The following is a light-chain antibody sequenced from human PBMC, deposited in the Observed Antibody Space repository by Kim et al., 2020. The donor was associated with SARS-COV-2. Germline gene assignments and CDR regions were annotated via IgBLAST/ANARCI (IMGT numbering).Light chain of an antibody. CDR3: AAWDDSLNGPV. CDR1: SSNIGNNA. V-gene: IGLV1-36*01. J-gene: IGLJ3*02. Sequence: QSVLTQPPSVSEAPRQRVTISCSGSSSNIGNNAVNWYQQLPGKAPKLLIYYDDLLPSGVSDRFSGSKSGTSASLAISGLQSEDEADYYCAAWDDSLNGPVFGGVTQLTVL. CDR2: YDD.